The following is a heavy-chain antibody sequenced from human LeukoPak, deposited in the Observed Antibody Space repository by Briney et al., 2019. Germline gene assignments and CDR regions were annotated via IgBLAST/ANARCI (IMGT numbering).Heavy chain of an antibody. CDR3: AKATGDYFDY. D-gene: IGHD1-14*01. Sequence: PGGSLRLSCAASGFTFSSYDMHWVRQAPGKGLEWVAVISYDGSNTYYADPVKGRFTISRDNSKNTLYLQMNSLRAEDTAVYYCAKATGDYFDYWGQGTLVTVSS. V-gene: IGHV3-30*18. J-gene: IGHJ4*02. CDR1: GFTFSSYD. CDR2: ISYDGSNT.